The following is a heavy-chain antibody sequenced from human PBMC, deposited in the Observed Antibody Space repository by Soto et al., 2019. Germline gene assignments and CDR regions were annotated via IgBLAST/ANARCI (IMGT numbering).Heavy chain of an antibody. V-gene: IGHV3-23*01. Sequence: GGSLRLSCAASGFTFSSYAMSWVRQAPGKGLEWVSAISGSGGSTYYADSVKGRFTISRDNSKNTLYLQMNSLRAEDTAVYYCALVRDLRTKPYYYYGMDVWGQGTTVTVSS. CDR2: ISGSGGST. J-gene: IGHJ6*02. CDR3: ALVRDLRTKPYYYYGMDV. CDR1: GFTFSSYA. D-gene: IGHD2-21*01.